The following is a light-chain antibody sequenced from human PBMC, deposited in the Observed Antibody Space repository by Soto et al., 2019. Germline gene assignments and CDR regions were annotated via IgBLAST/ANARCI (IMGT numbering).Light chain of an antibody. CDR1: QSVSSSY. Sequence: EIVLTQSPGTLSLSPGVRATLSCRASQSVSSSYLAWYQQKPGQAPRLLIYGASSRATGIPDRFSGSGSGTDFTLTISRLEPEDFAVYYCQQYGSSPRITFGPGTKVDIK. CDR2: GAS. CDR3: QQYGSSPRIT. V-gene: IGKV3-20*01. J-gene: IGKJ3*01.